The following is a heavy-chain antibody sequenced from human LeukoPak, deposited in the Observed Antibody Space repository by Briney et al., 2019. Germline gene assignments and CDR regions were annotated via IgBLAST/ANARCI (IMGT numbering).Heavy chain of an antibody. CDR1: EFTFSSCA. D-gene: IGHD5-24*01. J-gene: IGHJ4*02. CDR3: AKARGRDGYNDELDY. V-gene: IGHV3-23*01. CDR2: ISGSGGST. Sequence: PGGSLRLSCAASEFTFSSCAMSWVRQAPGEGLEWVSVISGSGGSTYYADSVKGRFTISRDNSKNTLYLQMNSLRAEDTAVYYCAKARGRDGYNDELDYWGQGTLVTVSS.